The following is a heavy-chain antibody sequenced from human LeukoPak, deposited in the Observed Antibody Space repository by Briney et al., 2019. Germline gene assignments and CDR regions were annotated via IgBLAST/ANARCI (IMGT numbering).Heavy chain of an antibody. V-gene: IGHV3-23*01. CDR1: GFTFSSYA. Sequence: GGSLRLSCAASGFTFSSYAMSWVRQAPGKGLEWVSAISGSGGSTYYADPVKGRFTISRDNSKNTLYLQMNSLRAEDTAVYYCAKGEYCSSTSCQPDYWGQGTLVTVSS. J-gene: IGHJ4*02. CDR3: AKGEYCSSTSCQPDY. CDR2: ISGSGGST. D-gene: IGHD2-2*01.